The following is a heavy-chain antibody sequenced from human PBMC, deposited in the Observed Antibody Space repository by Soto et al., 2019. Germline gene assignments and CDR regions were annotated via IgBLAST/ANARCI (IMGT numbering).Heavy chain of an antibody. J-gene: IGHJ6*02. CDR1: GGSISSSSYY. Sequence: SETLSLTCTVSGGSISSSSYYCGWIRQPPGKGLEWIGSIYYSGSTYYNPSLKTRVTISVDTSKNQFSLKLSSVTAADTAVYYCARHWGSNRRYYYGMDVWGQGTTVTVSS. CDR3: ARHWGSNRRYYYGMDV. V-gene: IGHV4-39*01. CDR2: IYYSGST. D-gene: IGHD3-16*01.